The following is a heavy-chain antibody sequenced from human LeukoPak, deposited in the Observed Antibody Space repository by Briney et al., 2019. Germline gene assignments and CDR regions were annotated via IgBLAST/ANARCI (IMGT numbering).Heavy chain of an antibody. CDR3: ARGRVLSGAWFSTYYYYFNMDV. D-gene: IGHD3-16*02. J-gene: IGHJ6*03. V-gene: IGHV4-59*01. CDR1: DDSITMYY. CDR2: VDHTGST. Sequence: SETLSLTCSVSDDSITMYYWTWIRQPPGKGLEWIGYVDHTGSTNFNPSLNGRVSISRDTTKNPFSLRLRSVTAADTAVYFCARGRVLSGAWFSTYYYYFNMDVWGKGTTVTASS.